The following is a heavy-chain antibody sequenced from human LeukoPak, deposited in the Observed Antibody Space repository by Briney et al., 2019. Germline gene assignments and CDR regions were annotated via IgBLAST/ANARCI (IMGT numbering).Heavy chain of an antibody. CDR3: ARQGITMIEIGDWFDP. J-gene: IGHJ5*02. Sequence: SETLSLTCTVSGGSISSYYWSWIRQPAGKGLEWIGRIYTSGSTYYNPSLKSRVTISVDTSKNQFSLKLSSVTAADTAVYYCARQGITMIEIGDWFDPWGQGTLVTVSS. CDR2: IYTSGST. CDR1: GGSISSYY. D-gene: IGHD3-22*01. V-gene: IGHV4-4*07.